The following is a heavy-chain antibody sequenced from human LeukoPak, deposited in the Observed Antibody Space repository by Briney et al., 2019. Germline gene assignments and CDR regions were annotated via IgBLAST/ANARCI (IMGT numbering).Heavy chain of an antibody. D-gene: IGHD3-10*01. CDR2: IKSKTDGGTT. CDR1: GFTFSNAW. V-gene: IGHV3-15*01. CDR3: TTGITMVRGVPGVYFDY. J-gene: IGHJ4*02. Sequence: PGGSLRLSCAASGFTFSNAWMSWVRQAPGKGLEWVGRIKSKTDGGTTDHAAPVKGRFTISRDDSKNTLYLQMNSLKTEDTAVYYCTTGITMVRGVPGVYFDYWGQGTLVTVSS.